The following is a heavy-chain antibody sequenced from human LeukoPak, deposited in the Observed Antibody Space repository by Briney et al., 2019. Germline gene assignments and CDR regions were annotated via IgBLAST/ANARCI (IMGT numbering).Heavy chain of an antibody. CDR1: GFTFSSYS. J-gene: IGHJ4*02. D-gene: IGHD2-2*01. CDR2: ISSSSSYI. V-gene: IGHV3-21*01. CDR3: ARDRHIVVDPFDY. Sequence: GGSLRLSCAASGFTFSSYSMNWVRQAPGKGLEWVSSISSSSSYIYYADSVKGRFTISRDNAKTSLYLQMNSLRAEDTAVYYCARDRHIVVDPFDYWGQGTLVTVSS.